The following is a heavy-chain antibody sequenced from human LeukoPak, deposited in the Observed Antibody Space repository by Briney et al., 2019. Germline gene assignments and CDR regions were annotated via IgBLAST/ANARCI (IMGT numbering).Heavy chain of an antibody. J-gene: IGHJ4*02. CDR2: IYPGDSDI. D-gene: IGHD6-19*01. Sequence: GESLKISCKASGYSFTSYWIAWVRQMPGKGLEWMGIIYPGDSDIRYSPSFQGQVTISADKSISTAYLQWSSLRASDGAMYYCARLAYSSGWYVGAMDYWGQGTLVTVSS. CDR3: ARLAYSSGWYVGAMDY. CDR1: GYSFTSYW. V-gene: IGHV5-51*01.